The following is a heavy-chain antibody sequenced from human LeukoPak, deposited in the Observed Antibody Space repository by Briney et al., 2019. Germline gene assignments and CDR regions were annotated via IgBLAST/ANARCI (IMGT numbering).Heavy chain of an antibody. CDR2: INHSGST. D-gene: IGHD6-13*01. V-gene: IGHV4-34*01. Sequence: SETLSLTCAVYGGSFSGYYWSWIRQPPGKGLEWIGEINHSGSTNYNPSLKSRVTISVDTSKNQFSLKLSSVTAADTAVYYCARSRLYSSSWHYWGQGTLVTVSS. CDR3: ARSRLYSSSWHY. CDR1: GGSFSGYY. J-gene: IGHJ4*02.